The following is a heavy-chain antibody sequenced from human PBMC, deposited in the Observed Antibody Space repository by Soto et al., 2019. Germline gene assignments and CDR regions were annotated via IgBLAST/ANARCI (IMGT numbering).Heavy chain of an antibody. V-gene: IGHV4-59*01. CDR2: IYYSGST. Sequence: PSETLSLTCTVSGGSISSYYWSWIRQPPGKGLEWIGYIYYSGSTNYNPSLKSRVTISVDTSKNQFSLKLSSVTAADTAVYYCARDGSGSYRRHWFDPWGQGTLVTVSS. J-gene: IGHJ5*02. CDR3: ARDGSGSYRRHWFDP. D-gene: IGHD1-26*01. CDR1: GGSISSYY.